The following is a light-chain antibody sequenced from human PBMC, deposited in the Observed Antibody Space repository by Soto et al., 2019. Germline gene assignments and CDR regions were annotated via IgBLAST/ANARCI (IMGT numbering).Light chain of an antibody. V-gene: IGLV4-69*01. CDR1: SGHSSYA. CDR3: QTWGTGDWV. Sequence: QPVLTQSPSASASLGASVKLTCTLSSGHSSYAIAWHQQQPEKSPRYLMKLNSDGSHSKGDGIPDRFSGSSSGAERYLTISSRQSEDEADYYCQTWGTGDWVFGGGTKVTVL. CDR2: LNSDGSH. J-gene: IGLJ3*02.